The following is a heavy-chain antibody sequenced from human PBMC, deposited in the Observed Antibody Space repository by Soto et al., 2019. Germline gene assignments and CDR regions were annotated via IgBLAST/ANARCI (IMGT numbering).Heavy chain of an antibody. CDR2: INAGNGNT. J-gene: IGHJ4*02. V-gene: IGHV1-3*01. D-gene: IGHD6-19*01. CDR1: GCTFTSYA. CDR3: ASGAVAGPRQSKAIDY. Sequence: ASVKVSCKASGCTFTSYAMHWVRQAPGQRLEWMGWINAGNGNTKYSQKFQGRVTITRDTSASTAYMELSSLRSEDTAVYYCASGAVAGPRQSKAIDYWGQGTLVTVSS.